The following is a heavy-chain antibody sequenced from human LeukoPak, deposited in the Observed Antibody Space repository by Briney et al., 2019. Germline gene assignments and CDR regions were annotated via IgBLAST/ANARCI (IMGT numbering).Heavy chain of an antibody. J-gene: IGHJ5*02. D-gene: IGHD3-10*01. Sequence: SETLSLTCTVSGGSISSYYWSWIRQPPGKGVEWIGYVYYSGSAHYNPSLKSRVTISVDTSKNQFSLKLSSVTATDTAVYYCARSLLSAGSGSYGFDPWGQGTLVTVSS. V-gene: IGHV4-59*08. CDR2: VYYSGSA. CDR1: GGSISSYY. CDR3: ARSLLSAGSGSYGFDP.